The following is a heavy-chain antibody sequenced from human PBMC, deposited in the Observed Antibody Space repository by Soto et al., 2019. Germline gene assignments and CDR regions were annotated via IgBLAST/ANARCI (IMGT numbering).Heavy chain of an antibody. J-gene: IGHJ5*02. CDR2: ISYDGSNK. D-gene: IGHD2-8*01. Sequence: GGSLRLSCAAFGFTFSSYAMHWVRQAPGKGLEWVAVISYDGSNKYYADSVKGRFTISRDNSKNTLYLQMNSLRAEDTAVYYCARDSDMVYAISGWFDPWGQGTLITVSS. CDR3: ARDSDMVYAISGWFDP. CDR1: GFTFSSYA. V-gene: IGHV3-30-3*01.